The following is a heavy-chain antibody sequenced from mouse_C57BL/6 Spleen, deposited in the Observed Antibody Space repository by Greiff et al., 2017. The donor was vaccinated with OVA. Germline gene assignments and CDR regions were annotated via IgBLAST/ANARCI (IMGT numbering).Heavy chain of an antibody. D-gene: IGHD2-4*01. J-gene: IGHJ2*01. CDR3: ARGGDYDLDY. CDR1: GYAFSSSW. CDR2: IYPGDGDT. Sequence: VQLQQSGPELVKPGASVKISCKASGYAFSSSWMNWVKQRPGKGLEWIGRIYPGDGDTNYNGKFKGKATLTADKSSSTAYMQLSSLTSEDSAVYFCARGGDYDLDYWGQGTTLTVSS. V-gene: IGHV1-82*01.